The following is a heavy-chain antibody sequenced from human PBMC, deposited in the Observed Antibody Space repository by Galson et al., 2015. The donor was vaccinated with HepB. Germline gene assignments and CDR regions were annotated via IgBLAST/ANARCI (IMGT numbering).Heavy chain of an antibody. D-gene: IGHD3-22*01. CDR3: ARSPYDTSGYFANWFDP. CDR2: LYNSGST. Sequence: SETLSLTCAVSGASMSSSNYHWGWIRQPPGKGLEWIGSLYNSGSTHYNPSLKSRVAISVDTSKNHFSLRLSSVTAADTDVYYCARSPYDTSGYFANWFDPWGQGTLVTVSS. V-gene: IGHV4-39*02. J-gene: IGHJ5*02. CDR1: GASMSSSNYH.